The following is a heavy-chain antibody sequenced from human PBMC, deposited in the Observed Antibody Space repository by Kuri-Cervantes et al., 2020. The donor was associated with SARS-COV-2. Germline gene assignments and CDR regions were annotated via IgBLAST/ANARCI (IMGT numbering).Heavy chain of an antibody. CDR3: ARASPYGDYPPGHFDY. CDR1: GFTFSSYW. J-gene: IGHJ4*02. CDR2: INGDGSST. D-gene: IGHD4-17*01. Sequence: GESLKISCAASGFTFSSYWMHWVRQAPGKGLVWVSRINGDGSSTSYADSVKGRFTISRDNAKNTLYLQMNSLRAEDTAVYYCARASPYGDYPPGHFDYWGQGTLVTVSS. V-gene: IGHV3-74*01.